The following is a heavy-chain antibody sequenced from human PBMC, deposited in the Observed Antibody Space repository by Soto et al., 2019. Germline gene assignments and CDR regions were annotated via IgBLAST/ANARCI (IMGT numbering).Heavy chain of an antibody. J-gene: IGHJ4*02. D-gene: IGHD1-1*01. V-gene: IGHV4-39*02. CDR2: ISFSGCP. CDR1: GASIGTTNYY. Sequence: QVQLQESGPELVKPSETLSLTCTVSGASIGTTNYYWGWIRQPPAEGLQWIATISFSGCPYYNPSTMRRVAISADTSMTLFPLRLSPVTAPDSGVYYCASRADDVHLDYWGRGILVTVSS. CDR3: ASRADDVHLDY.